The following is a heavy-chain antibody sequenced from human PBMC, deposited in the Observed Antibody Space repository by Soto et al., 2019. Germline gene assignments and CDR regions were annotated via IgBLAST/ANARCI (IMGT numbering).Heavy chain of an antibody. V-gene: IGHV1-69*06. CDR3: ARVVPGAEAWFGP. CDR2: IITSFATP. Sequence: QVQLVQSGAEVKKPGSSVKVSCKASGGSFSTYTISWVRQAPGQGLEWLGGIITSFATPSYAQKFQGRVSMTTDTSTTTAYMELRSLRSDDTAVYYCARVVPGAEAWFGPWGQGTLVTVSS. D-gene: IGHD2-2*01. CDR1: GGSFSTYT. J-gene: IGHJ5*02.